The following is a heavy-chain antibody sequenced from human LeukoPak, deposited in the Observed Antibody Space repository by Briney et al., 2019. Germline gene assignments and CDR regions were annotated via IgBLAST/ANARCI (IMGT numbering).Heavy chain of an antibody. D-gene: IGHD2/OR15-2a*01. V-gene: IGHV1-2*02. Sequence: ASGKLSCKASGHTFIDYYMHWVRQAPRQGLEWMGWINPKSGATSYEQKFQGRVTMTRDTSISTAFMEMSRLRSDDTAVFYCARGGPVLQERRADYWGQGTLVTVSS. CDR1: GHTFIDYY. CDR3: ARGGPVLQERRADY. J-gene: IGHJ4*02. CDR2: INPKSGAT.